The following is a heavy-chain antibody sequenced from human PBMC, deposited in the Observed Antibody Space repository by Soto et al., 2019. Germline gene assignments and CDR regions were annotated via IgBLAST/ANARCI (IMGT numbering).Heavy chain of an antibody. V-gene: IGHV1-2*02. Sequence: ASVKVSCKASGYTFTGYYLHWVRQAPGQGLEWMGYINPDSGRTRYAQKFQGTVTMTRDTSITTAYLELSSLKYDDSAIFYCALYFSQTNIDVWGKGTKVTVSS. CDR2: INPDSGRT. CDR1: GYTFTGYY. D-gene: IGHD3-10*01. J-gene: IGHJ6*04. CDR3: ALYFSQTNIDV.